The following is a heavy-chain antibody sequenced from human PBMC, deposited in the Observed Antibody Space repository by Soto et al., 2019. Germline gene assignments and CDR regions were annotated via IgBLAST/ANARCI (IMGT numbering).Heavy chain of an antibody. Sequence: XVSLRLSCAASGLLFSGSAIHWVRQASGKGLEWVGRIRSKTNSYATAYAASLKGRFTISRDDSKNTAYLQINSLKAEDTGVYFCTGPTGGYLDYWGQGTLVTVS. D-gene: IGHD3-10*01. V-gene: IGHV3-73*01. CDR3: TGPTGGYLDY. CDR1: GLLFSGSA. J-gene: IGHJ4*02. CDR2: IRSKTNSYAT.